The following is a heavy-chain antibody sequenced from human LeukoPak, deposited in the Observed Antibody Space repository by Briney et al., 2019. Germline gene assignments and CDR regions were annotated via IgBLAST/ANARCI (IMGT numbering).Heavy chain of an antibody. J-gene: IGHJ3*02. Sequence: SETLSLTCTVSGGSISSGGYYWSWIRQHPGKGLEWIGYIYYSGSTYYNPSLKSRVIISVDTSKNQFSLKLSSVTAADTAVYYCARVLPHRHLRYGYYGRRGYAFDIWGQGTMVTVSS. CDR2: IYYSGST. CDR3: ARVLPHRHLRYGYYGRRGYAFDI. D-gene: IGHD4-17*01. CDR1: GGSISSGGYY. V-gene: IGHV4-31*03.